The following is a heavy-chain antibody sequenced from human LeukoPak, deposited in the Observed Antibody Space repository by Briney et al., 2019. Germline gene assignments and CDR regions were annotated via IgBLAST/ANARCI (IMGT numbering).Heavy chain of an antibody. D-gene: IGHD6-19*01. V-gene: IGHV3-30*18. CDR3: AKDPRSSGWYWSFDY. Sequence: GRSPRLSCAASGFTFSSYGMHWVRQAPGKGLEWVAVISYDGSNKYYADSVKGRFTISRDNSKNTLYLQMNSLRAEDTAVYYCAKDPRSSGWYWSFDYWGQGTLVTVSS. CDR1: GFTFSSYG. CDR2: ISYDGSNK. J-gene: IGHJ4*02.